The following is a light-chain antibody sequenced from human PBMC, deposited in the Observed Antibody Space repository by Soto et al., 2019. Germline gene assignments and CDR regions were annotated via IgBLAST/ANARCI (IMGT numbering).Light chain of an antibody. Sequence: IMLTQSPGTLSLSPGDRATLSCRASQSVSSNYLAWYQQKPGQAPRLLIYGASSRATGIPARFSGRGSGTDFTLTISSLESEDFAVYFCQQYQTSLTFGGGTTVEI. V-gene: IGKV3-20*01. J-gene: IGKJ4*01. CDR3: QQYQTSLT. CDR2: GAS. CDR1: QSVSSNY.